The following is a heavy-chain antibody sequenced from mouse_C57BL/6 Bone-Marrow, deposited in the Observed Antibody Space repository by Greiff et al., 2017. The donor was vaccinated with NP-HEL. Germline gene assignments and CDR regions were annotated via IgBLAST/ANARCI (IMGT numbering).Heavy chain of an antibody. V-gene: IGHV7-1*01. CDR2: SRNKANDYTT. CDR3: ARDRGLRRGHWYFDV. Sequence: EVMLVESGGGLVQSGRSLRLSCATSGFTFSDFYMEWVRQAPGKGLEWIAASRNKANDYTTEYSASVKGRFIVSRDTSQSILYLQMNALRAEDTAIYYCARDRGLRRGHWYFDVWGTGTTVTVSS. D-gene: IGHD3-2*02. J-gene: IGHJ1*03. CDR1: GFTFSDFY.